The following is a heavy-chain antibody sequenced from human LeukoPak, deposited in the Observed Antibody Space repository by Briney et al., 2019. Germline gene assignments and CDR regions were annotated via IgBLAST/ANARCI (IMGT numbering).Heavy chain of an antibody. CDR2: IYPGDSDT. V-gene: IGHV5-51*01. CDR3: ARGYCSNGVCYRDSFDF. Sequence: GESLKISCKGTGYSFTSYWVGWVRQMPGKGLEWMGTIYPGDSDTRYSPSFQGQVTISADKSISTAYLQWSSLKASDTAMYYCARGYCSNGVCYRDSFDFWGQGTLVTVSS. D-gene: IGHD2-8*01. CDR1: GYSFTSYW. J-gene: IGHJ4*02.